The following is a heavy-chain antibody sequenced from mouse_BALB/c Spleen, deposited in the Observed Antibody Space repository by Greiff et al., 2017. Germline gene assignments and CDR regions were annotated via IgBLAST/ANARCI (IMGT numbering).Heavy chain of an antibody. CDR2: IYPGNSDT. J-gene: IGHJ3*01. CDR3: TVGDYDEGAWFAY. CDR1: GYTFTSYW. D-gene: IGHD2-4*01. Sequence: EVQLQESGTVLARPGASVKMSCKASGYTFTSYWMHWVKQRPGQGLEWIGAIYPGNSDTSYNQKFKGKAKLTAVTSTSTAYMELSSLTNEDSAVYYCTVGDYDEGAWFAYWGQGTLVTVSA. V-gene: IGHV1-5*01.